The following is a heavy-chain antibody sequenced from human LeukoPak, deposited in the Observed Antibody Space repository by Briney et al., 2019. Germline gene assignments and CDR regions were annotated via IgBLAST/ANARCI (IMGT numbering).Heavy chain of an antibody. J-gene: IGHJ4*02. V-gene: IGHV4-59*01. CDR3: AREGIHPKGGFDY. CDR2: IYYSGST. CDR1: GGSISSYY. D-gene: IGHD5-18*01. Sequence: SETLPLTCTVSGGSISSYYWSWIRQPPGKGLEWIGYIYYSGSTNYNPSLKSRVTISVDTSKNQFSLKLSSVTAADTAVYYCAREGIHPKGGFDYWGQGTLVTVSS.